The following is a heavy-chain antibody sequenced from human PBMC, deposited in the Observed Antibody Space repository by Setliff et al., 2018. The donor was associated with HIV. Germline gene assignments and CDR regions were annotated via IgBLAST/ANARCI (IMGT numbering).Heavy chain of an antibody. V-gene: IGHV4-39*07. Sequence: PSETLSLTCIVSGDSINSGSYYWGWIRQPPGKGLEWIGTIYNGGASHYNPSLKSRVIIFLDPSKNQFSLELSSVTAADTAVYYCARGAPSEPTRYYNFWSGYPDWFDPWGQGTLVIVSS. CDR1: GDSINSGSYY. D-gene: IGHD3-3*01. J-gene: IGHJ5*02. CDR3: ARGAPSEPTRYYNFWSGYPDWFDP. CDR2: IYNGGAS.